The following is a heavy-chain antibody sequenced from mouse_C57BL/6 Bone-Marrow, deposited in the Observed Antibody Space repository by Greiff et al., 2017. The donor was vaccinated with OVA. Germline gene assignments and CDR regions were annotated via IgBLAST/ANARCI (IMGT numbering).Heavy chain of an antibody. J-gene: IGHJ3*01. V-gene: IGHV1-26*01. D-gene: IGHD2-3*01. CDR2: INPNNGGT. CDR3: ARGYSLGYAC. Sequence: EVQLQQSGPELVKPGASVKISCKASGYTFTDYYMNWVKQSHGKSLEWIGDINPNNGGTSYNQKFKGKATLTVDKSSSTAYMELRSLTSEDSAVYYCARGYSLGYACWGNVALVSV. CDR1: GYTFTDYY.